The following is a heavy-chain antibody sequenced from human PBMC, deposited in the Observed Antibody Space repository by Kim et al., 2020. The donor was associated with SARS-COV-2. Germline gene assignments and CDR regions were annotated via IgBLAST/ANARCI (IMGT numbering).Heavy chain of an antibody. CDR3: ARDGYLKVVSV. D-gene: IGHD2-21*01. Sequence: PTYAQGFTGRFVFSLDTSVSTAYLQISSLKAEDTAVYYCARDGYLKVVSVWGQGTTVTVSS. V-gene: IGHV7-4-1*02. J-gene: IGHJ6*02. CDR2: P.